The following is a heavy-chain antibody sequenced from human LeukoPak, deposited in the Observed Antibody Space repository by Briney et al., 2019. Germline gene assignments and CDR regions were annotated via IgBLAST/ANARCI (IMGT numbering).Heavy chain of an antibody. Sequence: PSETLSLTCTVSGGSISSGDYYWSWIRQHPGKGLEWIGYIYYSGSTYYNPSLKSRVTISVDTSKNQFSLKLSSVTAADTAVYYCARDPVELRGWFDPWGQGTLVTVSS. CDR3: ARDPVELRGWFDP. D-gene: IGHD1-7*01. V-gene: IGHV4-31*03. CDR1: GGSISSGDYY. J-gene: IGHJ5*02. CDR2: IYYSGST.